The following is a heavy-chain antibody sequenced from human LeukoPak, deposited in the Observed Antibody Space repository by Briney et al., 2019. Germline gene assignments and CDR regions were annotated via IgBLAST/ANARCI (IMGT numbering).Heavy chain of an antibody. D-gene: IGHD5-24*01. Sequence: PGGSLRLSCAASGFTFSSYAMSWVRQAPGKGLEWVSAISGSGGSTYYADSVKGRFTISRDNSKSTLYLQMNSLRAEDTAVYYCAKDREEVEMATIVDYWGQGTLVTVSS. CDR2: ISGSGGST. CDR1: GFTFSSYA. J-gene: IGHJ4*02. CDR3: AKDREEVEMATIVDY. V-gene: IGHV3-23*01.